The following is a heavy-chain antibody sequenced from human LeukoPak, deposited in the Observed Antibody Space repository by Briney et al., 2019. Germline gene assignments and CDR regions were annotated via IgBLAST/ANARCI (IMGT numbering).Heavy chain of an antibody. J-gene: IGHJ5*02. Sequence: SETPSLTCAVYGGSFSGYYWSWIRQPPGKGLEWIGEINHSGSTNYNPSLKSRVTISVDTSKNQFSLKLSSVTAADTAVYYCAREGLIMDDYYDSSGSPEWWFDPWGQGTLVTVSS. D-gene: IGHD3-22*01. CDR2: INHSGST. V-gene: IGHV4-34*01. CDR1: GGSFSGYY. CDR3: AREGLIMDDYYDSSGSPEWWFDP.